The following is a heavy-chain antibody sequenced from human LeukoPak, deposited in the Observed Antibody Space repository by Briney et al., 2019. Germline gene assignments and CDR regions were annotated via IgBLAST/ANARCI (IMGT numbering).Heavy chain of an antibody. Sequence: ASVKVSCKVSGYTLTELSMHWVRQAPGKGLEWMGGFDPEDGETIYAQKFQGRGTMTEDTSTDTAYMELSSLRSEDTDVYYCARDQVVGPAAPAGAFDIWGQGTMVTVSS. CDR2: FDPEDGET. J-gene: IGHJ3*02. D-gene: IGHD2-2*01. V-gene: IGHV1-24*01. CDR1: GYTLTELS. CDR3: ARDQVVGPAAPAGAFDI.